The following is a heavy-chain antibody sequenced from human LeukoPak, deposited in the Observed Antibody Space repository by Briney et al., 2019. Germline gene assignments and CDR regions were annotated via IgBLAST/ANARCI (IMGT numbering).Heavy chain of an antibody. J-gene: IGHJ4*02. CDR3: ARARDFDSSGYSYFDS. Sequence: SETLSLTCSVSGGSISSYYWMWIRQPPGKLLEWIGYIYYSGNTDYNPSPKSRVAISVDTSKSHFSLKLSSVTAADTAVYYCARARDFDSSGYSYFDSWGQGTLVIVSS. CDR2: IYYSGNT. V-gene: IGHV4-59*01. CDR1: GGSISSYY. D-gene: IGHD3-22*01.